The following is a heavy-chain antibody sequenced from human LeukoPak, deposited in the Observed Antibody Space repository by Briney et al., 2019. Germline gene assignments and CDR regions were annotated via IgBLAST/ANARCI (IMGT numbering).Heavy chain of an antibody. CDR1: GYSFTSYW. V-gene: IGHV5-51*01. D-gene: IGHD2-2*02. CDR3: ARHGYGYCSSTSCYKYMDV. J-gene: IGHJ6*03. CDR2: IYPGDSDT. Sequence: GESLKISCKGSGYSFTSYWSGWVRQMPGKGLEWMGIIYPGDSDTRYSPSFQGQVTISSDKSISTAYLQWSSPKASDTAMYCCARHGYGYCSSTSCYKYMDVWGKGTTVTVSS.